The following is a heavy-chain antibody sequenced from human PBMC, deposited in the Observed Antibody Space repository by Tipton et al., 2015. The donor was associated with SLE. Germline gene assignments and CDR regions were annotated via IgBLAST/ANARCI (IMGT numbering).Heavy chain of an antibody. D-gene: IGHD6-6*01. CDR3: ARVRGSASSRYFDL. J-gene: IGHJ2*01. V-gene: IGHV4-38-2*01. CDR1: GYSISSGYY. CDR2: IYHSGST. Sequence: TLSLTCAVSGYSISSGYYWGWIRQPPGKGLEWIGSIYHSGSTYYNPSLKSRVTISVDTSKNQFSLKLSSVTAADTAVYYCARVRGSASSRYFDLWGRGTVVTVSS.